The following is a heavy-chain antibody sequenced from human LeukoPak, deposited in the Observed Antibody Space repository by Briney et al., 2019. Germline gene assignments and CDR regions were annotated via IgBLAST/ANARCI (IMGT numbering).Heavy chain of an antibody. V-gene: IGHV3-23*01. Sequence: GGSLRLSCAASGFTFSDYAMTWVRQAPGKGLQWVSLISGSGGSTYYADSVKGRFTVSRDNSKATLYLQMNSLRADDTAVYFCAKRGSSWSYFDYWGQGTLVTVSS. CDR1: GFTFSDYA. CDR2: ISGSGGST. J-gene: IGHJ4*02. D-gene: IGHD6-13*01. CDR3: AKRGSSWSYFDY.